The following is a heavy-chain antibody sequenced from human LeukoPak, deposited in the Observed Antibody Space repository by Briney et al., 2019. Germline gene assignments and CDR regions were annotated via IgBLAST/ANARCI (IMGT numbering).Heavy chain of an antibody. CDR1: GFTFSSYA. CDR3: AKGPAAPSGYFDY. D-gene: IGHD2-2*01. CDR2: ISGSGGST. V-gene: IGHV3-23*01. J-gene: IGHJ4*02. Sequence: RGGSLRLSCAASGFTFSSYAMGWVRQAPGKGLEWVSTISGSGGSTYYADSVKGRFTISRDNSKNTLYLQMNSLRAEDTAVYYCAKGPAAPSGYFDYWGQGTLVTVSS.